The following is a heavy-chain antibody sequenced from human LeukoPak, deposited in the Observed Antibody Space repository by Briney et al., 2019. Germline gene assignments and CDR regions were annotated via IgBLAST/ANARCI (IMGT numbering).Heavy chain of an antibody. Sequence: SETLSLTCTVSGGSISSYYWSWIRQPPGRGLEWIGYIYYSGSTNYNPSLKSRVNISVDTSKNQLSLKLRSVTAADTAVYYCARDRRESSKPNDAFDIWGQGTMVTVSS. CDR1: GGSISSYY. V-gene: IGHV4-59*01. CDR3: ARDRRESSKPNDAFDI. D-gene: IGHD4-11*01. CDR2: IYYSGST. J-gene: IGHJ3*02.